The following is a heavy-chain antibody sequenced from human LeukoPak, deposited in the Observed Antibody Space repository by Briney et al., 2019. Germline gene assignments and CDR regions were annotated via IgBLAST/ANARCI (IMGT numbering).Heavy chain of an antibody. CDR2: ISGGGSNT. CDR3: AKSAGDYYYYYMDV. V-gene: IGHV3-23*01. CDR1: GFAFSSYA. Sequence: GSLRLSCAATGFAFSSYAMFWVRQAPGKGLEWVSSISGGGSNTYYADSVKGRFTISRDQSKNTLYVQMNSLRAEDTAIYYCAKSAGDYYYYYMDVWGKGTTVTVSS. J-gene: IGHJ6*03. D-gene: IGHD3-10*01.